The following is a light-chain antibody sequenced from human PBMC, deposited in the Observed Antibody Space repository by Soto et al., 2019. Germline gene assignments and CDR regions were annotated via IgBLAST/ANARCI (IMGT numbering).Light chain of an antibody. Sequence: EIVLTQSPGTLSLSPGERVTVFCRASRGVESSYLAWFQQKPGQAPRLLIYGASRRATGVPDRFSGSGSGKDFTLTITRLEPEDFAVYYCHPYATSSWTFGQGTKVEI. CDR3: HPYATSSWT. J-gene: IGKJ1*01. V-gene: IGKV3-20*01. CDR2: GAS. CDR1: RGVESSY.